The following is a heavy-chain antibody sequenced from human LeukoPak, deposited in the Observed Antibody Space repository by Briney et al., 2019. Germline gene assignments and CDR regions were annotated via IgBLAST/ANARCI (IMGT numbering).Heavy chain of an antibody. D-gene: IGHD2-15*01. CDR3: ARDSGSASWAYS. J-gene: IGHJ4*02. Sequence: GGSLRLSCAASGLSVSENYMSWVRQAPGKGLEWVCVVHRDGSIEYADSVKGRFTISRDIAENTLSLQMNSLIVEDTAVYYCARDSGSASWAYSWGQGTLVTVSS. CDR1: GLSVSENY. CDR2: VHRDGSI. V-gene: IGHV3-66*02.